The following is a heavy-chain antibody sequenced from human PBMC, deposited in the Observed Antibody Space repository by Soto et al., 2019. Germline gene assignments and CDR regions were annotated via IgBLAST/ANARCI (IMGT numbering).Heavy chain of an antibody. V-gene: IGHV1-18*01. D-gene: IGHD2-8*01. CDR1: GYTFTSYG. Sequence: QVQLVQSGAEVKKPGASVKVSCKASGYTFTSYGISWVQQAPGQGLEWMGWISAYNGNTNYAQKLQGRVTMPTDTSTSTAYMELRSLRSDDTAVYYCARMGMSIVLMVYAPPWAFDIWGQGTMVTVSS. CDR3: ARMGMSIVLMVYAPPWAFDI. J-gene: IGHJ3*02. CDR2: ISAYNGNT.